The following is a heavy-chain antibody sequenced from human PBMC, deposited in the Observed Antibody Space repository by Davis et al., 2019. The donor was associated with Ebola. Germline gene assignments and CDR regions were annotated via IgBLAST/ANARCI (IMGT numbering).Heavy chain of an antibody. CDR2: VSFDGTKE. J-gene: IGHJ4*02. Sequence: GESLKISCAASGFTFSSYGMNWVRQAPGKGLEWVAVVSFDGTKEDYADSVKGRFTVSRDNSKNTLSLQMDSLRREDTAVYYCAKDHLPYYDFWSGYSGSGYWGQGTLVTVSS. D-gene: IGHD3-3*01. CDR1: GFTFSSYG. CDR3: AKDHLPYYDFWSGYSGSGY. V-gene: IGHV3-30*18.